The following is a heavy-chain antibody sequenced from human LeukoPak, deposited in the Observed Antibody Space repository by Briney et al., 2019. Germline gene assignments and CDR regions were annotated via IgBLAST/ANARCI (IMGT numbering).Heavy chain of an antibody. J-gene: IGHJ4*02. V-gene: IGHV1-3*03. CDR1: GYTFTSYA. Sequence: GASVKVSCKASGYTFTSYAMHWVRQAPGQRPEWMGWINAGNGNTKYSQEFQGRVTITRDTSASTAYMELSSLRSEDMAVYYCARQNADYYDSSGYFWDYFDYWGQGTLVTVSS. CDR2: INAGNGNT. D-gene: IGHD3-22*01. CDR3: ARQNADYYDSSGYFWDYFDY.